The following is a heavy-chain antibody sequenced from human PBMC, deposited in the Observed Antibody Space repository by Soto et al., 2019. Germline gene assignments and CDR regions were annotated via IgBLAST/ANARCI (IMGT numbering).Heavy chain of an antibody. V-gene: IGHV3-9*01. CDR3: AKDQGSTGGNDGIDV. CDR1: GFTFDDYA. Sequence: PGGSLRLSCAASGFTFDDYAMHWVRQAPGKGLEWVSGISWNSGSIGYADSVKGRFTISRDNAKNSLYLQMNSLRAEDTALYYCAKDQGSTGGNDGIDVWGQGTTVTSP. D-gene: IGHD2-8*02. CDR2: ISWNSGSI. J-gene: IGHJ6*02.